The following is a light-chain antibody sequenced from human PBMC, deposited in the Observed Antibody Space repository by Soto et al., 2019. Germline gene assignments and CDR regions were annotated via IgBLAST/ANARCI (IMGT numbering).Light chain of an antibody. J-gene: IGKJ5*01. CDR1: QSVTKNN. CDR3: QQYGRSAPIT. Sequence: EIVLTQSPGALSLSPLERHHPSCSGSQSVTKNNLNWYQQKPGQAPRLLLYGAYIRATGIPDRFSGSGSEADFTLTISRMEPEDFALYYCQQYGRSAPITFGQGTRLEIK. CDR2: GAY. V-gene: IGKV3-20*01.